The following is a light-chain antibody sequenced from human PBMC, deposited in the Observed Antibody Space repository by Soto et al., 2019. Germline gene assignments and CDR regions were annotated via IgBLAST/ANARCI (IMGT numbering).Light chain of an antibody. CDR1: QSISSW. CDR2: DAS. V-gene: IGKV1-5*01. J-gene: IGKJ1*01. CDR3: QQYNSYTT. Sequence: DIPMTQSPSTLSASVGDRVTITCRASQSISSWLAWYQQKPGKAPKLLIYDASSLESGVPSRFSGSGSGTELTLTISSLQPDDFATYYCQQYNSYTTFGQGTKVEIK.